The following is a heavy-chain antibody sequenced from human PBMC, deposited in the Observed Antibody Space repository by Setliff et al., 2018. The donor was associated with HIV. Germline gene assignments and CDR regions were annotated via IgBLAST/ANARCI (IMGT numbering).Heavy chain of an antibody. Sequence: GASVKVSCKASGYTFTGYYMHWVRQAPGQGLEWMGWINPNSGGTNYEQKLQGWVTMTRDTSTSTAYMELRSLRSDATAVYYCGSDLRDGYYYFDYWGQGTLVTVSS. CDR2: INPNSGGT. D-gene: IGHD1-26*01. CDR3: GSDLRDGYYYFDY. CDR1: GYTFTGYY. J-gene: IGHJ4*02. V-gene: IGHV1-2*04.